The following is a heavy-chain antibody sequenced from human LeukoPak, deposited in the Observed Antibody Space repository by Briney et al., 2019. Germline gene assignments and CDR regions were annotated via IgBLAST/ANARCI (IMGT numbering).Heavy chain of an antibody. CDR1: GFTVSSNY. Sequence: PGGSLRLSCAASGFTVSSNYMSWVRQAPGKGLEWVSVIYSGGSTYYADSVKGRFTISRHNSKNTLYLQMNSLRAEDTAVYYCAREGRSYCSSTSCPGIYYYYYGMDVWGQGTTVTVSS. D-gene: IGHD2-2*01. CDR3: AREGRSYCSSTSCPGIYYYYYGMDV. CDR2: IYSGGST. J-gene: IGHJ6*02. V-gene: IGHV3-53*04.